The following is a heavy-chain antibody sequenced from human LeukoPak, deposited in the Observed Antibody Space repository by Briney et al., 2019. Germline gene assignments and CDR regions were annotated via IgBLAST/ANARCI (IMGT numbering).Heavy chain of an antibody. J-gene: IGHJ4*02. CDR1: GYTFTGYY. CDR2: INTNSGGR. CDR3: ARWSDEFWGGYSPSY. Sequence: VASVKVSCKASGYTFTGYYMHWVRQAPGQGLEWMGWINTNSGGRNYAQKFQGRVTITRDTSISTAYMELSRLRSDDTAVYYCARWSDEFWGGYSPSYWGQGTLGTVSS. D-gene: IGHD3-3*01. V-gene: IGHV1-2*02.